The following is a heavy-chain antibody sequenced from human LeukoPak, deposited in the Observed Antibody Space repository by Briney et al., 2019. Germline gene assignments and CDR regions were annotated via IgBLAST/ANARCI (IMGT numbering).Heavy chain of an antibody. V-gene: IGHV3-9*01. CDR2: ISWNSGSI. D-gene: IGHD5-12*01. CDR1: GFTFHQYA. J-gene: IGHJ4*02. Sequence: PGGSLRLSCAASGFTFHQYAIHWVGQVPGKGLEWVSGISWNSGSIGYADSVRGRFTISRDNAKNSVYLQMNSLRAEDTALYYCAKDKAPLYSGYDWDLDFWGQGTLVIVSS. CDR3: AKDKAPLYSGYDWDLDF.